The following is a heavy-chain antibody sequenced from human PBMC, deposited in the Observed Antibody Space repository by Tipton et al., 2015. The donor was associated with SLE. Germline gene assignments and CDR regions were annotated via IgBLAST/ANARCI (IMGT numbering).Heavy chain of an antibody. CDR2: IYYSGST. CDR1: GGSISSSSYY. J-gene: IGHJ4*02. V-gene: IGHV4-61*05. CDR3: ARGGSSSSYFDY. Sequence: TLSLTCTVSGGSISSSSYYWGWIRQPPGKGLEWIGYIYYSGSTNYNPSLKSRVTISVDTSKNQFSLKLSSVTAADTAVYYCARGGSSSSYFDYWGQGTLVTVSS. D-gene: IGHD6-6*01.